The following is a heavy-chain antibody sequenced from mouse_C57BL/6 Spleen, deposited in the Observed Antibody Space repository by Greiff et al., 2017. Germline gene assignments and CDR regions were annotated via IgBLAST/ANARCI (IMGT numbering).Heavy chain of an antibody. CDR3: ARGELGRGY. CDR2: ILPGSGST. V-gene: IGHV1-9*01. J-gene: IGHJ2*01. Sequence: VQLQESGAELMKPGASVKLSCKATGYTFTGYWIAWVKQRPGHGLEWIGEILPGSGSTNNNEKFKCKATFTADTSSNTTYMQLSSLPTEDSAIYYCARGELGRGYWGQGTTLTVSS. CDR1: GYTFTGYW. D-gene: IGHD4-1*01.